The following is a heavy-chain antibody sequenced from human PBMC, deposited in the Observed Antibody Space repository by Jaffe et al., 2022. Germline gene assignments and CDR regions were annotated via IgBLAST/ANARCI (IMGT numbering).Heavy chain of an antibody. CDR3: AKDSPSGDYNAGGIDY. V-gene: IGHV3-23*01. CDR2: ISGSGGST. CDR1: GFTFSSYA. Sequence: EVQLLESGGGLVQPGGSLRLSCAASGFTFSSYAMSWVRQAPGKGLEWVSAISGSGGSTYYADSVKGRFTISRDNSKNTLYLQMNSLRAEDTAVYYCAKDSPSGDYNAGGIDYWGQGTLVTVSS. D-gene: IGHD4-4*01. J-gene: IGHJ4*02.